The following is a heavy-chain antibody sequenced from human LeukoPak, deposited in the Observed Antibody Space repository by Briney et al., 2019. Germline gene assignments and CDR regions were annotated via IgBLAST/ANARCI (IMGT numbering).Heavy chain of an antibody. J-gene: IGHJ6*02. CDR3: VRAYYYDSSGSPGDV. CDR1: GFTFSSHW. Sequence: PGGSLRLSCAASGFTFSSHWMHWVRQAPGKGLVWVSRINNDGSSTSYADSVKGRFTTSRDNDKNTLYLQMNSLRAEDTAVYYCVRAYYYDSSGSPGDVWGRGTTVTVSS. CDR2: INNDGSST. D-gene: IGHD3-22*01. V-gene: IGHV3-74*01.